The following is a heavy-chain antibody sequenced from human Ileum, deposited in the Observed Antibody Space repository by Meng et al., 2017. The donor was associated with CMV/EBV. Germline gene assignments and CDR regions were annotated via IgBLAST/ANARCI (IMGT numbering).Heavy chain of an antibody. CDR2: INPNGRDI. CDR1: GFTFSNYW. D-gene: IGHD6-19*01. V-gene: IGHV3-74*03. J-gene: IGHJ4*02. Sequence: EVQLVESXXGXGXXVGXLRLSCAASGFTFSNYWMHWVRRAPGKGLMCVSRINPNGRDITYADSVKGRFTISRDNAKNTLYLQMNKLRAEDTAIYYCVRGTSAWYGVDYWGQGTLVTVSS. CDR3: VRGTSAWYGVDY.